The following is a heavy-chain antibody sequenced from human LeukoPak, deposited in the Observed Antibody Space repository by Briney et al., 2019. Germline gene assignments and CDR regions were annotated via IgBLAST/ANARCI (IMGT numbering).Heavy chain of an antibody. D-gene: IGHD1-26*01. V-gene: IGHV4-4*02. Sequence: SETLSLTCAVSGGSISSSNWWSWVRQPPGKGLEWIGEIYHSGSTNYNPSLKSRVTISVDKSKNQFSLKLSSVTAADTAVYYCARDAVGATRWFDPWGQGTLVTVSS. CDR3: ARDAVGATRWFDP. CDR2: IYHSGST. J-gene: IGHJ5*02. CDR1: GGSISSSNW.